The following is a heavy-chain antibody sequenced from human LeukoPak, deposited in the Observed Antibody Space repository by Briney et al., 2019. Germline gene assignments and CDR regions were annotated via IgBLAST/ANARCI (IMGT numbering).Heavy chain of an antibody. CDR3: AKSSIAARPHALDI. V-gene: IGHV3-20*04. CDR2: INWNGGST. J-gene: IGHJ3*02. CDR1: GFTFDDYG. Sequence: GGSLRLSCAASGFTFDDYGMSWVRQAPGKGLEWVSGINWNGGSTGYADSVKSRFTISRDNAKNSLYLQMNSLRAEDTAVYYCAKSSIAARPHALDIWGQGTMVTVSS. D-gene: IGHD6-6*01.